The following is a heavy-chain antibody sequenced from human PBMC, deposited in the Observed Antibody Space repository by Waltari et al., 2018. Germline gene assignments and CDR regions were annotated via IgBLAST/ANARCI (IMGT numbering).Heavy chain of an antibody. J-gene: IGHJ4*02. CDR1: GYTFTSYD. CDR2: MNPNRGNT. D-gene: IGHD6-19*01. CDR3: ARGAAVAGDYFDY. V-gene: IGHV1-8*02. Sequence: QVQLVQSGAEVKKPGASVKVSCKASGYTFTSYDINWVRQATGQGLEWMGWMNPNRGNTGYAQNFQGRVTRASNSSISTAYMELSSLRSEDTAVYYCARGAAVAGDYFDYWGQGTLVTVSS.